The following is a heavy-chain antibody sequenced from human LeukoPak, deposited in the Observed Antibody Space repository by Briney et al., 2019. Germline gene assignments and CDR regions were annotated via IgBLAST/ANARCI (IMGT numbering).Heavy chain of an antibody. V-gene: IGHV4-39*01. CDR3: ARWVYSSGWNKYYCYYYMDV. Sequence: PSETLSLTCTVSGGSISSSSYYWGWIRQPPGKGLEWIGSIYYSGSTYYNPSLKSRVTISVDTSKNQFSLKLSSVTAADTAVYYCARWVYSSGWNKYYCYYYMDVWGKGTTVTVSS. J-gene: IGHJ6*03. CDR1: GGSISSSSYY. D-gene: IGHD6-19*01. CDR2: IYYSGST.